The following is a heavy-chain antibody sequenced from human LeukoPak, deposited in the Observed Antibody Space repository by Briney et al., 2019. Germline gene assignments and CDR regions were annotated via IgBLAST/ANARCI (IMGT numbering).Heavy chain of an antibody. Sequence: GESLRISCKGSGYSFTSYWISWVRQMPGKGLEWMGRIDPSDSYTNYSPSFQGRVTISADKSISTAYLQWSSLKASDTAMYYCAIYYGSGSSFDYWGQGTPVTVSS. CDR1: GYSFTSYW. J-gene: IGHJ4*02. V-gene: IGHV5-10-1*01. CDR3: AIYYGSGSSFDY. CDR2: IDPSDSYT. D-gene: IGHD3-10*01.